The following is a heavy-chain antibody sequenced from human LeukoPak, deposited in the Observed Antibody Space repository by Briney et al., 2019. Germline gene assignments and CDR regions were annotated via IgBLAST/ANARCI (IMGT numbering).Heavy chain of an antibody. J-gene: IGHJ4*02. D-gene: IGHD3-3*01. CDR3: ARGIFLTVTAPDS. CDR2: IFSSGNT. V-gene: IGHV4-4*07. CDR1: GGSISDYR. Sequence: PSETLSLTCTVSGGSISDYRWSWFRQPAGKGLEWIGRIFSSGNTNYNPSLKSRVTMSVDTSKNQFSLKLTSLTAADTAVYYCARGIFLTVTAPDSWGQGTLVTVSS.